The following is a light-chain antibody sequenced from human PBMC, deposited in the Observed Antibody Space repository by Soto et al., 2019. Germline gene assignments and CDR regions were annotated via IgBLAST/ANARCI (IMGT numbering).Light chain of an antibody. Sequence: QSALTQPASVSGSPGQSITISCTGTSSDVGRYDYVSWYQQHPGKAPKLMIYDVWNRPSGVSYRFSGSKSGNTASLTISGLQAEDEADYYCSSWTSSSTHVFGTGTKLTVL. CDR1: SSDVGRYDY. CDR2: DVW. V-gene: IGLV2-14*03. J-gene: IGLJ1*01. CDR3: SSWTSSSTHV.